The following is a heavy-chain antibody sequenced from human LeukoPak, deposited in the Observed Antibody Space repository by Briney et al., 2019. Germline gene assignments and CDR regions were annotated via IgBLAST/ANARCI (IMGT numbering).Heavy chain of an antibody. J-gene: IGHJ5*02. CDR1: GLTFSNYG. D-gene: IGHD4-17*01. V-gene: IGHV3-30*03. CDR2: ISYDGTNK. CDR3: ARGSLDYGDSIKLSRKAYDP. Sequence: GGSLRLSCSASGLTFSNYGMHWVRQAPGKGLEWVAVISYDGTNKYYVDSVKGRFTISRDNSKNTLYLRMNSLKTEDTAVYYCARGSLDYGDSIKLSRKAYDPWGQGTLVTVSS.